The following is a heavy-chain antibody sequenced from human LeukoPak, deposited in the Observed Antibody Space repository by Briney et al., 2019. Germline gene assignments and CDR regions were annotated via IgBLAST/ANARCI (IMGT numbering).Heavy chain of an antibody. CDR2: ISWEGSTT. Sequence: GGSLRLSCAASGFTFDDHTMHWVRQLPGKGLDWVSLISWEGSTTYYADSVKDRFTISRDTSKNSLYLQMNSLRTEDTALYYCAKARSSSWSYLESWGQGTLVTVPS. CDR1: GFTFDDHT. J-gene: IGHJ4*02. V-gene: IGHV3-43*01. CDR3: AKARSSSWSYLES. D-gene: IGHD6-13*01.